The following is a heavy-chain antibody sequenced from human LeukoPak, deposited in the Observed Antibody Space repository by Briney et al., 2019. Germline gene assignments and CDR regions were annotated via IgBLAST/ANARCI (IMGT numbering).Heavy chain of an antibody. V-gene: IGHV3-7*01. CDR3: ARDSTWLLDY. J-gene: IGHJ4*02. CDR2: IKEDGSVN. Sequence: PRGSLRLSCTASGFTFSSHWMTWVRQPPGKGLEWVANIKEDGSVNYYVDSVKGRFTISRDNIKNVLYLQMNSLRADDTAVYFCARDSTWLLDYWGQGTLITVSS. CDR1: GFTFSSHW. D-gene: IGHD6-19*01.